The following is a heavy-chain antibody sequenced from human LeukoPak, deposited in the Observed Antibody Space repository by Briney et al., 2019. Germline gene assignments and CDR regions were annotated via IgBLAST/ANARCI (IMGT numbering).Heavy chain of an antibody. CDR1: GGSISSYY. Sequence: SETLSLTCTVSGGSISSYYWSWIRQPPGKGLEWIGYIYYSGSTNYNPSLKSRVTISVDTSKNQFSLKLSSVTAADTAVYYCARLWGGVIIKGWFDPWGQGTLVTVSS. J-gene: IGHJ5*02. V-gene: IGHV4-59*08. D-gene: IGHD3-10*01. CDR3: ARLWGGVIIKGWFDP. CDR2: IYYSGST.